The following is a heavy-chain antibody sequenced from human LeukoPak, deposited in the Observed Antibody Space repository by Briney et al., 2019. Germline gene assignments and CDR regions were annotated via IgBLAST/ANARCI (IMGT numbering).Heavy chain of an antibody. Sequence: SENLSLTCTVSGGSINSGDRYWSWIRQSPGKGLEWIGYNYSTGNTYYNPALKGRFIISLDTSKNQFSLELNSVTAADTAVYYCGRDSYSYGYGGFDYWGQGILVTVSS. CDR3: GRDSYSYGYGGFDY. D-gene: IGHD5-18*01. CDR2: NYSTGNT. CDR1: GGSINSGDRY. V-gene: IGHV4-30-4*01. J-gene: IGHJ4*02.